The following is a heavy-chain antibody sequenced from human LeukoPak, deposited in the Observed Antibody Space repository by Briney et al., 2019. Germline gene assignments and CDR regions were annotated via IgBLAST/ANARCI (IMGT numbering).Heavy chain of an antibody. Sequence: PSETLSLTCVVSGYSISNNYFWGWIRQSPGKGLEWTGTVSRSGTTYYNPSLKSRVIISIDTSKNQFSLKLISMTAADTAVYYCTRLVPAWEGGGSNYWGRGTLATVSS. CDR1: GYSISNNYF. CDR3: TRLVPAWEGGGSNY. V-gene: IGHV4-38-2*01. D-gene: IGHD1-26*01. J-gene: IGHJ4*01. CDR2: VSRSGTT.